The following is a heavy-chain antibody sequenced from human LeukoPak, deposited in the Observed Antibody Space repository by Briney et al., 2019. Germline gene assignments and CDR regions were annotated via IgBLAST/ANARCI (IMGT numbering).Heavy chain of an antibody. V-gene: IGHV4-34*01. Sequence: PSETLSLTCAVYGGSFSGYYWSWIRQPPGKGLEWIGEINHSGSTNYNPSLKSRVTISVDTSKNQFSLKLSSVTAADTAVYYCARLHGDYYDSSGYYDYWGQGTLVTVSS. J-gene: IGHJ4*02. CDR2: INHSGST. CDR1: GGSFSGYY. D-gene: IGHD3-22*01. CDR3: ARLHGDYYDSSGYYDY.